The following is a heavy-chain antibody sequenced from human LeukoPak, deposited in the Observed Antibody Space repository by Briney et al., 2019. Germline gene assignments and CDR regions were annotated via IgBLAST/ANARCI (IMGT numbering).Heavy chain of an antibody. CDR2: ISYDGSNK. J-gene: IGHJ4*02. CDR3: ARAGDGYKDRGYCFDY. V-gene: IGHV3-30*03. D-gene: IGHD5-24*01. Sequence: GGSLRLSCAASGFTFSSYGMHWVRQAPGKGLEWVAVISYDGSNKYYADSVKGRFTISRDNSKNTLYLQMNSLRAEDTAVYYCARAGDGYKDRGYCFDYWGQGTLVTVSS. CDR1: GFTFSSYG.